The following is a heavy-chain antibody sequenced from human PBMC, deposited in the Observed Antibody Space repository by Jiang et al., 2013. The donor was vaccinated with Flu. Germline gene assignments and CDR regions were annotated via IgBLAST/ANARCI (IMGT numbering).Heavy chain of an antibody. CDR3: ARQAYYGSGPPFNY. Sequence: GAEVKKPGESLKISCTISGYSFSIHWIGWVRQMPGKGLEYMGIIYPRDSDTRYSPSFQGQVTISADESISTAYLEWSGLKASDTAIYYCARQAYYGSGPPFNYWGQGTLVTVSS. V-gene: IGHV5-51*01. CDR2: IYPRDSDT. CDR1: GYSFSIHW. J-gene: IGHJ4*02. D-gene: IGHD3-10*01.